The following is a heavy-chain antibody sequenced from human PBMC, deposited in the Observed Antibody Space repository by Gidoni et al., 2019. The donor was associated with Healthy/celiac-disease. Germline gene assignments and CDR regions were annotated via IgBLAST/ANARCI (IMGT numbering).Heavy chain of an antibody. V-gene: IGHV3-33*01. CDR3: AREQRLGGDAFDI. J-gene: IGHJ3*02. CDR1: GFTFSSYG. CDR2: IWYDGSNK. Sequence: QVQLVESGGGVVQPGRSLRLSCAASGFTFSSYGMHWVRQAPGKGLEWVAVIWYDGSNKYYADSVKGRFTISRDNSKNTLYLQMNSLRAEDTAVYYCAREQRLGGDAFDIWGQGTMVTVSS. D-gene: IGHD3-16*01.